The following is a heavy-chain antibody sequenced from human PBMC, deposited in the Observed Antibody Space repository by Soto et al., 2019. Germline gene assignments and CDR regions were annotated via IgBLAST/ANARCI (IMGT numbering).Heavy chain of an antibody. V-gene: IGHV5-10-1*01. CDR2: IDPSDSYT. CDR3: ARIGLYNWNADSDYGMDV. D-gene: IGHD1-20*01. Sequence: PGESLKISCKGSVYSCTSYWISWVRQLPGKGLEWMGRIDPSDSYTNYSPSFQGHVTISADKSISTAYLQWSSLKASDTAMYYCARIGLYNWNADSDYGMDVWGQGTTVTVSS. J-gene: IGHJ6*02. CDR1: VYSCTSYW.